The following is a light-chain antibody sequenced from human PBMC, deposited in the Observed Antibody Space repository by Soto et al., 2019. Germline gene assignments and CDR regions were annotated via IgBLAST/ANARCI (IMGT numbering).Light chain of an antibody. V-gene: IGLV1-47*01. J-gene: IGLJ3*02. CDR1: SSNIGTTS. Sequence: QSVLTQPPSASSTPVQRVTISCSGSSSNIGTTSVYWYQQLPGTAPKLLIHTNNQRPSGVPDRFSGSKAGTSASLTISGLRSEDEADYYCAAWDDSLSGWVFGGGTKLTVL. CDR3: AAWDDSLSGWV. CDR2: TNN.